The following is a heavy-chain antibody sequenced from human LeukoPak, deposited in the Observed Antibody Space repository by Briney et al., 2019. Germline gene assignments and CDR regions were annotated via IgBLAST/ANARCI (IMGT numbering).Heavy chain of an antibody. J-gene: IGHJ4*02. CDR2: INSDGSST. CDR1: GFTFSDYY. Sequence: GGSLRLSCAASGFTFSDYYMSWIRQAPGKGLVWVSRINSDGSSTRYADFVKGRFTISRDNAKNTLYLEMNSLRGEDTAVYYCARDYNVLRPLDYWGQGNLVTVSS. V-gene: IGHV3-74*01. CDR3: ARDYNVLRPLDY. D-gene: IGHD3-10*01.